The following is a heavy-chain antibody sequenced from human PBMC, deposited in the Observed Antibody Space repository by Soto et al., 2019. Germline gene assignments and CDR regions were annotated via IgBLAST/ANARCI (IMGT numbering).Heavy chain of an antibody. J-gene: IGHJ6*02. CDR1: GYTFTSYG. D-gene: IGHD4-17*01. Sequence: QVQLVQSGAEVKKPGASVKVSCKASGYTFTSYGIIWVRQAPGQGLEWMGWISAYNGNTNYAQKLQGRVTMTTDTSTSTAYMELRSLRSDDTAVYYCARERLRLWGDYDEENYYYYGMDVWGQGTTVTVSS. V-gene: IGHV1-18*01. CDR2: ISAYNGNT. CDR3: ARERLRLWGDYDEENYYYYGMDV.